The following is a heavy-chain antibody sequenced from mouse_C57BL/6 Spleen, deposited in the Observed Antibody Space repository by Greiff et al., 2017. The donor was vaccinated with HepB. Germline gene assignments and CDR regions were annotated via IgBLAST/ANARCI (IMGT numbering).Heavy chain of an antibody. J-gene: IGHJ4*01. D-gene: IGHD1-1*01. V-gene: IGHV3-6*01. Sequence: EVKLQESGPGLVKPSQSLSLTCSVTGYSITSGYYWNWIRQFPGNQLEWMGYISYDGSNNYNPSLKNRISITRDTSKNQFFLKLNSVTTEDTATYYCARDGSSWAMDYWGQGTSVTVSS. CDR1: GYSITSGYY. CDR2: ISYDGSN. CDR3: ARDGSSWAMDY.